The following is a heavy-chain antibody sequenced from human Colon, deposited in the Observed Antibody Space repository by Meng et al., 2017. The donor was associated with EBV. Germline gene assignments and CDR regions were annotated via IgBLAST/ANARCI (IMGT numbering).Heavy chain of an antibody. D-gene: IGHD5-24*01. CDR1: GGSISSGGYY. Sequence: QLQLQESGPGRVKPSQTLSLTCTVSGGSISSGGYYWSWIRQHPGKGLEWIGYIYYSGSTYYNPSLKSRVTISIDTSKNQFSLKLSSVTAADTAVYYCARGPSRWLQFSFDYWGQGTLVTVSS. CDR2: IYYSGST. V-gene: IGHV4-31*03. J-gene: IGHJ4*02. CDR3: ARGPSRWLQFSFDY.